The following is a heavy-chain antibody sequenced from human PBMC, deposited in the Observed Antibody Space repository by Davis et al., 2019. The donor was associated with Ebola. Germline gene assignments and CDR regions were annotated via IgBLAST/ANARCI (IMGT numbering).Heavy chain of an antibody. D-gene: IGHD3-10*01. Sequence: ASVKVSCKTSGYSFSGYYIHWVRQAPGQGLEWMGWINLKSGGTNYGQKFQGSVTITGDTSTTTVYMELSGLKSDDTAVYYCVRAWGMVVLPDYWGQGTLVTVSS. V-gene: IGHV1-2*02. CDR2: INLKSGGT. CDR3: VRAWGMVVLPDY. CDR1: GYSFSGYY. J-gene: IGHJ4*02.